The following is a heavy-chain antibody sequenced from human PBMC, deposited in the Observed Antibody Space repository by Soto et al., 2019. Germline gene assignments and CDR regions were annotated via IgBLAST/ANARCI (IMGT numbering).Heavy chain of an antibody. V-gene: IGHV3-33*03. CDR2: ISYDGTAK. Sequence: PGGSLRLSCAASGFDFSDHGMHWVRQAPGEGLEWVTVISYDGTAKYYKESVKGRFTTSRDNSKKTLYLQIDSLRVEDTAVYYCAKDGGRFLRNYFNYGIDVWGLGTTVTVSS. D-gene: IGHD3-3*01. J-gene: IGHJ6*02. CDR1: GFDFSDHG. CDR3: AKDGGRFLRNYFNYGIDV.